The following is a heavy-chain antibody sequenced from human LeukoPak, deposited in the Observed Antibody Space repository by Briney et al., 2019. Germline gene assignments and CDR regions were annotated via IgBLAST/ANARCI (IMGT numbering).Heavy chain of an antibody. D-gene: IGHD1-26*01. Sequence: PSETLSLTCTVSGGSISSYYWSWIRQPPGKGLEWIGYIYYSGSTNYNPSLKSRVTISVDTSKNQFSLKLSSVTAADTAVYYCARNRGEIVGAPGYFDYWGQGTLVTVSS. V-gene: IGHV4-59*01. CDR2: IYYSGST. CDR1: GGSISSYY. J-gene: IGHJ4*02. CDR3: ARNRGEIVGAPGYFDY.